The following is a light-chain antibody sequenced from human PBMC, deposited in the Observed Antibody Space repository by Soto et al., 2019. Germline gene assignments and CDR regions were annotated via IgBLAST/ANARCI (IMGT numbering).Light chain of an antibody. CDR1: QSVSSY. CDR3: QQRINWPIT. CDR2: DAS. Sequence: EIVLTQSPATLSSSPGERATLSCRASQSVSSYLAWYQQKPGQAPRLLIYDASNRATGIPARFSGSGSGTDFTLTISSLEPEDFAVYYCQQRINWPITFGQGTRLEIK. J-gene: IGKJ5*01. V-gene: IGKV3-11*01.